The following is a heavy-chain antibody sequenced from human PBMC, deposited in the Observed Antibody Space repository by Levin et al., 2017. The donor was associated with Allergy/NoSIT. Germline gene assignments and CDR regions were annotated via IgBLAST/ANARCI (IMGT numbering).Heavy chain of an antibody. V-gene: IGHV4-59*01. J-gene: IGHJ4*02. CDR2: INDSGSNA. CDR3: ARDQLWVGELLTDY. D-gene: IGHD3-10*01. Sequence: SETLSLTCTVSGDSSSHYYWSWFRQTPGRGLEWIGYINDSGSNANYNPSLMSRVTMSRDTSTSQFSLKLSSVTAADTAVYYCARDQLWVGELLTDYWGQGILVTVSS. CDR1: GDSSSHYY.